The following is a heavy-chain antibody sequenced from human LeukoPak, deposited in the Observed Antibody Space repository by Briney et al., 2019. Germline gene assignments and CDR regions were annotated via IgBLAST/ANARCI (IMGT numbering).Heavy chain of an antibody. J-gene: IGHJ6*03. CDR1: GFTLSSYW. CDR2: IKQDGSEK. D-gene: IGHD3-10*01. CDR3: ARDQSVNYYGSGSYYYYMDV. Sequence: GGSLRLSCAASGFTLSSYWMSWVGQAPGKGLEWVANIKQDGSEKYYVDSVKGRFTISRDNAKNSLYLQMNSLRAEDTAVYYCARDQSVNYYGSGSYYYYMDVWGKGTTVTVSS. V-gene: IGHV3-7*01.